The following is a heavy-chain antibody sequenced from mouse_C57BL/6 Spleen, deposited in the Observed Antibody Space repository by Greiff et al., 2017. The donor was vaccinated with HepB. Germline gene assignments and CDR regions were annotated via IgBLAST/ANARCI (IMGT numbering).Heavy chain of an antibody. CDR3: AREDGTAMDY. D-gene: IGHD1-1*01. V-gene: IGHV3-6*01. CDR2: ISYDGSN. Sequence: EVKLVESGPGLVKPSQSLSLTCSVTGYSITSGYYWNWIRQFPGNKLEWMGYISYDGSNNYNPSLKNRISITRDTSKNQFFLKLNSVTTEDTATYYCAREDGTAMDYWGQGTSVTVSS. J-gene: IGHJ4*01. CDR1: GYSITSGYY.